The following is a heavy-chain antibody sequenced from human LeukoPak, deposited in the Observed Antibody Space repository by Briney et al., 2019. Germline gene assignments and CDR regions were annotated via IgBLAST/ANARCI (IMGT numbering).Heavy chain of an antibody. J-gene: IGHJ4*02. CDR2: ISGSGGST. D-gene: IGHD1-26*01. CDR3: AKDDGWELLALDY. CDR1: GFTFSSYA. V-gene: IGHV3-23*01. Sequence: GGSLRLSCAASGFTFSSYAMSWVRQAPGKGLEWVSAISGSGGSTYYADSVKGRFTISRDNSKNTLYLQVNSLRAEDTAVYYCAKDDGWELLALDYWGQGTLVTVSS.